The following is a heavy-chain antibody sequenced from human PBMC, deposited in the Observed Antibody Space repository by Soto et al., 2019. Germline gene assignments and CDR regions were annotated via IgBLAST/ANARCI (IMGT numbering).Heavy chain of an antibody. Sequence: GGSLRLSCAASGFTFRGYSVNWVRQAPGKGLEWVSYISSSSSTIYYADSVKGRFTISRDNAKNSLYLQMNSLRAEDTAVYYCASEVRYSGYDLWGQGTLVTVSS. J-gene: IGHJ4*02. CDR2: ISSSSSTI. V-gene: IGHV3-48*01. CDR1: GFTFRGYS. D-gene: IGHD5-12*01. CDR3: ASEVRYSGYDL.